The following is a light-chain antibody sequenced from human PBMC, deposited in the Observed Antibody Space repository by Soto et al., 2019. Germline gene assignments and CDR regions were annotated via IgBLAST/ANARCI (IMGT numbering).Light chain of an antibody. J-gene: IGKJ1*01. Sequence: EIVLTQSPGTLSLSPGEGATLSWRASQTLSNSFIAWYQQKPGQAPRLLIYGASTRAAGIPARFGGSGSGTEFTFSISSLQSEDFAVYYCQQYNNWPQWTFGQGTKVDIK. CDR2: GAS. CDR1: QTLSNS. CDR3: QQYNNWPQWT. V-gene: IGKV3-15*01.